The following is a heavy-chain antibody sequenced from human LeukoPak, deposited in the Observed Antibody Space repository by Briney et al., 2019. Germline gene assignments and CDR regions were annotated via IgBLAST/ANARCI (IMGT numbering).Heavy chain of an antibody. CDR1: RYTFTSYD. D-gene: IGHD3-22*01. CDR3: AREYRSTMSRSDWFDP. Sequence: ALVKLSCKASRYTFTSYDINCVRQASGQGVEWKGWRNLNSGNTEYARKFRGRVTMTGNSCISTDYMELSSLRSGDTAVYYCAREYRSTMSRSDWFDPWGQGTLVTVSA. CDR2: RNLNSGNT. V-gene: IGHV1-8*01. J-gene: IGHJ5*02.